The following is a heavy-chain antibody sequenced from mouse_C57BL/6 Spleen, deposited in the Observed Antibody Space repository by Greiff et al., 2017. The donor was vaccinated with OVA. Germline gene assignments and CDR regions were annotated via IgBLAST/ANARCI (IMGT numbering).Heavy chain of an antibody. CDR3: AREGYDGFAY. D-gene: IGHD2-2*01. CDR1: GYTFTSYW. Sequence: QVQLQQSGAELVKPGASVKLSCKASGYTFTSYWMHWVKQRPGQGLEWIGMIHPNSGSTNYNEKFKSKATLTVDKSSSTAYMQLSSLTSEDSAVYYCAREGYDGFAYWGQGTLVTVSA. J-gene: IGHJ3*01. V-gene: IGHV1-64*01. CDR2: IHPNSGST.